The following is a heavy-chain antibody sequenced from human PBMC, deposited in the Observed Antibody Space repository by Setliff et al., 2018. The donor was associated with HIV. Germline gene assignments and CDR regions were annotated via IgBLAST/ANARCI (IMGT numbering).Heavy chain of an antibody. Sequence: SETLSLTCAVYGGSFSGYYWSWIRQPPGKGLEWIGEIHYSGSTNYSLSLKSRVTISVDTSKNQLSLRLNSVIAADTAVYYCARKTEYYYDTSGFNPYAFDNWGQGTLVTVSS. CDR1: GGSFSGYY. CDR3: ARKTEYYYDTSGFNPYAFDN. CDR2: IHYSGST. J-gene: IGHJ4*02. D-gene: IGHD3-22*01. V-gene: IGHV4-34*01.